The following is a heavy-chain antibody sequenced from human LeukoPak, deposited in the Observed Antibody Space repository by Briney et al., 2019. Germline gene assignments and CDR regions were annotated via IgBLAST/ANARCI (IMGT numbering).Heavy chain of an antibody. Sequence: KPGGSLRLSWAASGFTFTNAWMSWVRHTAGKWQEWVVFIESKADRGTTDYAAPGKGILAISRDDSKNTKYLQMNSLKTEDTAMYYCKNLYDSSGYYFDYWGQGSLVTVSS. V-gene: IGHV3-15*04. CDR1: GFTFTNAW. J-gene: IGHJ4*02. D-gene: IGHD3-22*01. CDR2: IESKADRGTT. CDR3: KNLYDSSGYYFDY.